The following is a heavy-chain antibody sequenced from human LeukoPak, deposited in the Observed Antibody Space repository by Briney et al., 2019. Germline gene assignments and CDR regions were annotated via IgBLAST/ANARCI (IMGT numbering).Heavy chain of an antibody. Sequence: ASVKVSCKASGGTFSSYAISWVRQAPGQGLEWMGGIIPIFGTANYAQKFQGRVTITTDESTSTAYMELSSLRSGDTAVYYCARGGAAAATQWYFDLWGRGTLVTVSS. CDR3: ARGGAAAATQWYFDL. CDR2: IIPIFGTA. CDR1: GGTFSSYA. D-gene: IGHD6-13*01. J-gene: IGHJ2*01. V-gene: IGHV1-69*05.